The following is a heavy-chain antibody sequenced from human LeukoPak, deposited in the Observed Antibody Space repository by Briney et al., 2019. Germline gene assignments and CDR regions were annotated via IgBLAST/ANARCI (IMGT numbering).Heavy chain of an antibody. V-gene: IGHV3-7*01. CDR2: IKHDGGAA. D-gene: IGHD4-17*01. CDR3: ARKEGHSDYGDYGDY. Sequence: GGSLRLSCEASGFSFNMYWMRWVRLAPGKGLEWVAYIKHDGGAAYYVDSVKGRFTVARDNAKNLLFLEMNDLRVDDTAVYCCARKEGHSDYGDYGDYWGRGTRGTVSS. CDR1: GFSFNMYW. J-gene: IGHJ4*01.